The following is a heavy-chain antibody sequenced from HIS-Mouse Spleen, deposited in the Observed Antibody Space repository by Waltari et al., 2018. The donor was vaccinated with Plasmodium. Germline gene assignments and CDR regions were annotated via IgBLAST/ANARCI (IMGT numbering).Heavy chain of an antibody. D-gene: IGHD6-13*01. CDR2: INPNSGGT. CDR1: GYTFTGYY. Sequence: QVQLVQSGAEVKKPGASVKVSCKASGYTFTGYYMHWVRQAPGQGLEWMGWINPNSGGTNYAQKFQGRVTMTRDTSISTAYMELSRLRSDDTAVYYCARVLGYKAAVGTFVEYFQHWGQGTLVTVSS. CDR3: ARVLGYKAAVGTFVEYFQH. J-gene: IGHJ1*01. V-gene: IGHV1-2*02.